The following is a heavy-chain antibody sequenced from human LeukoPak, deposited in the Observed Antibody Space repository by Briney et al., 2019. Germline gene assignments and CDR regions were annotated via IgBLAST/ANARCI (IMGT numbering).Heavy chain of an antibody. V-gene: IGHV3-48*04. J-gene: IGHJ6*02. D-gene: IGHD5-18*01. CDR2: ISSSSSTI. CDR3: ARDSVGIIQLWFSNGMDV. CDR1: GFTFSSYS. Sequence: PGGSLRLSCAASGFTFSSYSMNWVRQAPGKGLEWVSYISSSSSTIYYADSVKGRFTISRDNAKNSLYLQMNSLRAEDTAVYYCARDSVGIIQLWFSNGMDVWGQGTTVTVSS.